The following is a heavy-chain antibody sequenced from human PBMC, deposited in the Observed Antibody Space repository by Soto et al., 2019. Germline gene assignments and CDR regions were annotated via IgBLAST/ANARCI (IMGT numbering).Heavy chain of an antibody. CDR2: TYYKSKWYN. J-gene: IGHJ5*02. D-gene: IGHD6-19*01. CDR3: AREGEVAGADWFGP. V-gene: IGHV6-1*01. CDR1: GDSISRNSAA. Sequence: SETLSLTCVISGDSISRNSAAWSWIRQSPSRGLEWLGRTYYKSKWYNEYAVSVKSRITINPDTSKNQFSLQLNSVTPEDTAVYFCAREGEVAGADWFGPWGQGTRVTVSA.